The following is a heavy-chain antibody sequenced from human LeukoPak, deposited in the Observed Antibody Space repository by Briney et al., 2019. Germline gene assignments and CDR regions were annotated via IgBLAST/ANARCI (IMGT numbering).Heavy chain of an antibody. J-gene: IGHJ4*02. Sequence: HPGGSLRLSCAASGLTFSSYSMNWVRQAPGKGLEWVSSISSSSNYIYYADSVKGRFTISRDNAKNSLYLQMNSLRAEDTAVYYCARVPHAMVRGVIITEFYFDYWGQGTLVTVSS. CDR2: ISSSSNYI. CDR1: GLTFSSYS. CDR3: ARVPHAMVRGVIITEFYFDY. D-gene: IGHD3-10*01. V-gene: IGHV3-21*01.